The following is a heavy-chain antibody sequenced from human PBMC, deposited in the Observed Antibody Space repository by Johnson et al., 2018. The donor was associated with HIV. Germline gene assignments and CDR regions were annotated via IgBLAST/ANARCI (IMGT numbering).Heavy chain of an antibody. D-gene: IGHD3-22*01. Sequence: DVQLVESGGGLIQPGGSLRLSCAASGFTVSSNYMSWVRQAPGKGLEWVSVIYSGGSTYYADSVKGRFTISRDNSKNTLYLQMNSLRAEDTAVYYCASVPMIVVLDGAFDIWGQGTMVTVSS. CDR1: GFTVSSNY. CDR2: IYSGGST. V-gene: IGHV3-53*01. CDR3: ASVPMIVVLDGAFDI. J-gene: IGHJ3*02.